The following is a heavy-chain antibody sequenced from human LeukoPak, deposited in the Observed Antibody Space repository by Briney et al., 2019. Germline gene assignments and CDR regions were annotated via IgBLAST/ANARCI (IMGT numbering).Heavy chain of an antibody. V-gene: IGHV4-4*09. CDR1: GGSISSHY. CDR3: ARASYSGSYYGVDFDY. J-gene: IGHJ4*02. Sequence: SETLSLTCTVSGGSISSHYWSWIRQPPGKGLEWIGYIYTSGSTNYNPSLKSRVTISVDTSKNQFSLKLSSVTAADTAVYYCARASYSGSYYGVDFDYWGQGTLVTVSS. D-gene: IGHD1-26*01. CDR2: IYTSGST.